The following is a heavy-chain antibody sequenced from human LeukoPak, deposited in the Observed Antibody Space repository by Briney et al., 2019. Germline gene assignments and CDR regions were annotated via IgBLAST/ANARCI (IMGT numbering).Heavy chain of an antibody. CDR1: GGTFSSYA. Sequence: GASVKVSCKASGGTFSSYAISWVRQAPGQGLEWMGGIIPIFGTANYAQKFQGRVTITADESTGTAYMELSSLRSEDTAVYYCARGYYYDSSGYYQIDYWGQGTLVTVSS. CDR3: ARGYYYDSSGYYQIDY. V-gene: IGHV1-69*13. D-gene: IGHD3-22*01. CDR2: IIPIFGTA. J-gene: IGHJ4*02.